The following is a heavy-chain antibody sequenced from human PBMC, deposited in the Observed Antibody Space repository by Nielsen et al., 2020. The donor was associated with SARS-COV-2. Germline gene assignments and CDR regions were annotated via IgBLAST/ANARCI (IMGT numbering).Heavy chain of an antibody. V-gene: IGHV3-7*03. CDR1: GFIFSSYW. CDR3: ARVDRWSSGQFDY. D-gene: IGHD3-22*01. CDR2: IKQDGSEK. J-gene: IGHJ4*02. Sequence: GGSLRLSCAASGFIFSSYWMSWVRQAPGKGLEWVANIKQDGSEKYYVDSVKGRFTMSRDNAKNSLYLQMNSLRAEDTAVYYCARVDRWSSGQFDYWGQGTLVTVSS.